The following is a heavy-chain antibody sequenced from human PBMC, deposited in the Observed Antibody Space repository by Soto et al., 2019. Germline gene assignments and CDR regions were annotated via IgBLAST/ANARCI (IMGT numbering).Heavy chain of an antibody. D-gene: IGHD3-3*01. J-gene: IGHJ6*03. CDR3: ARGRVRFLEWFRPRYYYYYMGV. CDR1: GYSFTTSY. CDR2: INANGGTT. V-gene: IGHV1-46*01. Sequence: ASVKVSCKASGYSFTTSYMHWVRQAPGQGLEWMGIINANGGTTNYAQKFQGRVTMTRNTSTSTAYMELSSLRSEDTAVYYCARGRVRFLEWFRPRYYYYYMGVWGKGTTVTVSS.